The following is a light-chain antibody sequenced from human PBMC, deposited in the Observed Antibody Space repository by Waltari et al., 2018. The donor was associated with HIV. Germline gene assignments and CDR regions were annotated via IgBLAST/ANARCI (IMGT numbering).Light chain of an antibody. CDR2: EVT. Sequence: QSALNQPTSVSGSPGQSISISCPGTINDIGGYNYVAWYQHHPGKAPKLLIYEVTNRPTGISDRFSGSKSGNTASLTISGLHAEDEAVYYCSSYTASSTYVFGPGTRVIV. CDR3: SSYTASSTYV. J-gene: IGLJ1*01. V-gene: IGLV2-14*01. CDR1: INDIGGYNY.